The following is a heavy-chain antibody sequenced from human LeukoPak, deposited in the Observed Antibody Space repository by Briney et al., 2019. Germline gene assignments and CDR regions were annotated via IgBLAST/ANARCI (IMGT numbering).Heavy chain of an antibody. Sequence: GGSLRLSCAASGFTVRDFWMAWFRQAQGKGREWVAHIKEDGTAKYYADSVRGRFTIFKDDDRNSLSLQMNSLRVEDTAVYYCVRGGWELDYWGQGTLVTVAS. CDR3: VRGGWELDY. D-gene: IGHD4-23*01. CDR1: GFTVRDFW. V-gene: IGHV3-7*03. CDR2: IKEDGTAK. J-gene: IGHJ4*02.